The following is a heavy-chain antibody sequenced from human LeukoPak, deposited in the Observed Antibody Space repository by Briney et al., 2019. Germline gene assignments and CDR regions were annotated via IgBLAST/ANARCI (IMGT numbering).Heavy chain of an antibody. Sequence: PGGSLRLSCAASGFTFSDYYMSWIRQAPGKGLEWVSYISSSSSYTNYADSVKGRFTISRDNAKNSLYLQMNSLRAEDTAVYYCARQWGRTTVFDYWGQGTLVTVSS. CDR1: GFTFSDYY. D-gene: IGHD4-17*01. CDR2: ISSSSSYT. V-gene: IGHV3-11*06. J-gene: IGHJ4*02. CDR3: ARQWGRTTVFDY.